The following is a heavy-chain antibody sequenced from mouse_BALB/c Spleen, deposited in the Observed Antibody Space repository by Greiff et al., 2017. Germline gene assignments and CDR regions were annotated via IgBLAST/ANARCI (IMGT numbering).Heavy chain of an antibody. CDR1: GFNIKDYY. CDR3: AGEVVAVDCAMGY. D-gene: IGHD1-1*02. J-gene: IGHJ4*01. CDR2: IGPENGNT. V-gene: IGHV14-1*02. Sequence: EVKLMESGAELVRPGALVKLSCKASGFNIKDYYMHWVKQRPEQGLEWIGWIGPENGNTIYDPKFQGKASITADTSSNTAYLQLSSLTSEDTAVYYGAGEVVAVDCAMGYWGRGTSGTGSS.